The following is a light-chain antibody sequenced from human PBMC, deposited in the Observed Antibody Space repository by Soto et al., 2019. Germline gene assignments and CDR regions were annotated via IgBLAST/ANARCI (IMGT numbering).Light chain of an antibody. CDR2: GAS. CDR1: QGLTTK. V-gene: IGKV3D-11*01. J-gene: IGKJ5*01. Sequence: EMVMTQSPATLSVSPGEGATLSCRASQGLTTKLAWYQQKPGQAPRLLIHGASTRATGIPARFSGSGSGTDFTLTISSLEPEDFAVYYCQQRSNWTITFGQGTRLEIK. CDR3: QQRSNWTIT.